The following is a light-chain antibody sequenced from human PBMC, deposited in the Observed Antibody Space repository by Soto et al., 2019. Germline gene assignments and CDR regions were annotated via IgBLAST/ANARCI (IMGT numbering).Light chain of an antibody. V-gene: IGKV3-20*01. CDR1: QSVSRNY. CDR2: GAA. J-gene: IGKJ1*01. CDR3: QQYGRSPT. Sequence: VLTQSPGTLSLSPGERATLSCRASQSVSRNYLAWYQQNPGQARRLLIFGAASRATGIPDRLSGSGSGAEFTLTISSLEPEDFAVYYCQQYGRSPTFGQGTKVDI.